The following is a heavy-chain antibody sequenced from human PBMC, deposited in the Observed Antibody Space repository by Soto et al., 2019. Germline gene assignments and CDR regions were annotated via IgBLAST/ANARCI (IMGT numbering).Heavy chain of an antibody. J-gene: IGHJ4*02. CDR3: ARGRGYYYDSSGYYYNYFDY. Sequence: QVQLQQWGAGLLKPSETLSLTCAVYGGSFSGYYWSWIRQPPGKGLEWIGEINHSGSTNYNPSLKGRVTISVDTSKDQFSLKLSSVTAADTAVYYCARGRGYYYDSSGYYYNYFDYWGQGTLVTVSS. CDR2: INHSGST. V-gene: IGHV4-34*01. D-gene: IGHD3-22*01. CDR1: GGSFSGYY.